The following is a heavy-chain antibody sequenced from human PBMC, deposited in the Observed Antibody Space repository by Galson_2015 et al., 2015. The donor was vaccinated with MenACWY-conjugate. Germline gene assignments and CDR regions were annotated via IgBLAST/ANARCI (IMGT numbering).Heavy chain of an antibody. CDR3: ARDVRAGYGELWDV. J-gene: IGHJ6*02. Sequence: SLTCTVSDDSLHSTTFSWGWIRQPPGKGLEWIGSINYSGSTYYKPSPKSRVAISLDTPKRQFSLNLYSVTAADTAIYYCARDVRAGYGELWDVWGQGTTVTVSS. D-gene: IGHD3-10*01. V-gene: IGHV4-39*07. CDR2: INYSGST. CDR1: DDSLHSTTFS.